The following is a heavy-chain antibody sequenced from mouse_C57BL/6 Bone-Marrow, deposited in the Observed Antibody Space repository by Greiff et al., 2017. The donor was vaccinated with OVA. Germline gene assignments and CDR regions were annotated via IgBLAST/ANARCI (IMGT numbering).Heavy chain of an antibody. D-gene: IGHD2-13*01. V-gene: IGHV5-16*01. J-gene: IGHJ2*01. CDR1: GFTFSDYY. Sequence: DVKLVESEGGLVQPGRSLKLSCTASGFTFSDYYMAWVRQVPEKGLEWVANINYDGSSTYYLDSLKSRFIISRDNAKNILYLQMSSLKSEDTATYYCARDRGEGYFDYWGQGTTLTVSS. CDR3: ARDRGEGYFDY. CDR2: INYDGSST.